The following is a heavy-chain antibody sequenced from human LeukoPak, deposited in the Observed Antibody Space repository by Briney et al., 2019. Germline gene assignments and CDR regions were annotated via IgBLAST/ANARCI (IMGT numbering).Heavy chain of an antibody. V-gene: IGHV3-23*01. D-gene: IGHD5-18*01. Sequence: PGGSLRLSCAASGFTFSSYAMSWVRQAPGKGLEWVSAISGSGGSTYYADSVKGRFTISRDNSKNTLYLHMNSLRAEDTAIYHCAKDPGWEFEDIYGSVWGQGTLVTVSS. J-gene: IGHJ1*01. CDR1: GFTFSSYA. CDR3: AKDPGWEFEDIYGSV. CDR2: ISGSGGST.